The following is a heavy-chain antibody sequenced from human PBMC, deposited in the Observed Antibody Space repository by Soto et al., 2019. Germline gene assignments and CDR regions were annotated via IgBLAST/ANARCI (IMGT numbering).Heavy chain of an antibody. Sequence: QVQLVQSGAEVKKPGSSVKVSCKASGGTFSSYAISWVRQAPGQGLEWMGGIIPIFGTANYDQKFQGRVTITVDETTRTAYMELSSLRSEDTAVYYCASKGGEYSYGHGDFDIWGQGTMVTVSS. CDR1: GGTFSSYA. CDR2: IIPIFGTA. J-gene: IGHJ3*02. D-gene: IGHD5-18*01. CDR3: ASKGGEYSYGHGDFDI. V-gene: IGHV1-69*01.